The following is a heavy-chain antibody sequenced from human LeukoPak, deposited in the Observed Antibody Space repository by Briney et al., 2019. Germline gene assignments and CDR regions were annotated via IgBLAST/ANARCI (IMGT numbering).Heavy chain of an antibody. J-gene: IGHJ3*02. CDR3: ARDLYSGHEGNAFDI. CDR2: IIPILGIA. CDR1: GYTFSSYG. Sequence: SVKVSCKASGYTFSSYGISWVRQAPGQGLEWMGRIIPILGIANYAQKFQGRVTIIADKSTSTAYMELSSLRSEDTAVYYCARDLYSGHEGNAFDIWGQGTMVTVSS. V-gene: IGHV1-69*04. D-gene: IGHD5-12*01.